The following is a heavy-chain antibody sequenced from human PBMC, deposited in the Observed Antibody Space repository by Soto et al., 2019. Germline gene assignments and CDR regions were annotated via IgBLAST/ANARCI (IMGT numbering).Heavy chain of an antibody. CDR1: GGSVSSGSYY. CDR3: ARKYYDYVWGSYLLDY. CDR2: IYYSGST. J-gene: IGHJ4*02. D-gene: IGHD3-16*02. Sequence: QVQLQESGPGLVKPSETLSLTCTVSGGSVSSGSYYWSWIRQPPGKGLEWIGYIYYSGSTNYNPSLKSRVTLSVDTSKNQFSLKLSSVTAADTAVYYCARKYYDYVWGSYLLDYWGQGTLVTVSS. V-gene: IGHV4-61*01.